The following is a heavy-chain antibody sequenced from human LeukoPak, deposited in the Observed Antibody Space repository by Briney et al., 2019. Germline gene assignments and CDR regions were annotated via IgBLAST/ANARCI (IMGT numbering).Heavy chain of an antibody. CDR1: GFTFSSYS. CDR2: ISSSSSYI. Sequence: GGSLKLFCAASGFTFSSYSMNWVRQAPGKGLEWVSSISSSSSYIYYADSVKGRFTISRDNAKNSLYLQMNSLRAEDTAVYYCARAGGWGYSSSSGYYFGYWGQGTLVTVSS. CDR3: ARAGGWGYSSSSGYYFGY. D-gene: IGHD6-6*01. J-gene: IGHJ4*02. V-gene: IGHV3-21*01.